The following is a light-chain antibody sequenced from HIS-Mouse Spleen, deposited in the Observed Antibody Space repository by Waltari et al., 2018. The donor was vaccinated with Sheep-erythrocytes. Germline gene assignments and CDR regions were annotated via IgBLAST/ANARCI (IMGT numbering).Light chain of an antibody. CDR2: DVS. Sequence: QSALTQPRSVSGSPGQSVTISCTGTSSDVGGYNYVSWYQQHPGKAPKLMIYDVSKRPSGGPDRLPGSKSGNTASLPISGLQAEDEADYYCCSYAGSYNHVFATGTKVTVL. CDR1: SSDVGGYNY. CDR3: CSYAGSYNHV. J-gene: IGLJ1*01. V-gene: IGLV2-11*01.